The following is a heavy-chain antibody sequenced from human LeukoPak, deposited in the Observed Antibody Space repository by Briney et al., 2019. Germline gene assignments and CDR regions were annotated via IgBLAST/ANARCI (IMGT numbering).Heavy chain of an antibody. J-gene: IGHJ4*02. V-gene: IGHV3-74*01. CDR2: INSDGSST. D-gene: IGHD3-10*01. CDR1: GLTFNNYW. CDR3: ARHNIEKYYYGSGSYYPITSFFDY. Sequence: GGSLRLSCAASGLTFNNYWMHWVRQAPGKGLVWVSRINSDGSSTTYADSVQGRFTISRDNAKNTLYLQMNSLRAEDTAVYYCARHNIEKYYYGSGSYYPITSFFDYWGQGTLVTVSS.